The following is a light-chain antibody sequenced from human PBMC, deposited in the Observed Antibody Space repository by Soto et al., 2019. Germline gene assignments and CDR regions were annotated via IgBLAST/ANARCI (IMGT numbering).Light chain of an antibody. J-gene: IGLJ3*02. CDR2: EVS. CDR3: SSYASSNTQV. V-gene: IGLV2-14*01. CDR1: SSDVGGHNY. Sequence: QSVLTQPASVSGSPGQSITISCTGTSSDVGGHNYVSWYQQDPGKAPKLMIYEVSNRPSGVSNRFSGSKSGNTASLTISGLQTEEEADYYCSSYASSNTQVFGGGTKLTVL.